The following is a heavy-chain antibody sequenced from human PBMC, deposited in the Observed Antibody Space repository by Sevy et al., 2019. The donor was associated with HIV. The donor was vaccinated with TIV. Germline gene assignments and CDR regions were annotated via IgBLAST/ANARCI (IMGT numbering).Heavy chain of an antibody. D-gene: IGHD1-26*01. CDR1: GFMFSSDS. J-gene: IGHJ6*02. V-gene: IGHV3-21*04. CDR2: ISSSSRYI. CDR3: ARDCNSASCLWGMDV. Sequence: GGSLRLSCAASGFMFSSDSMNWVRQAPGKGLEWVSSISSSSRYIYYADSVKGRFTISRDNAKNSLSLQMNSLRVEDTAVYYCARDCNSASCLWGMDVWGQGTMVTVSS.